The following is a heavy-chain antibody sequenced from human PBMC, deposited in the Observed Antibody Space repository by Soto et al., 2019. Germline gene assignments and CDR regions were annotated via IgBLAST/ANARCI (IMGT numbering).Heavy chain of an antibody. V-gene: IGHV1-3*01. J-gene: IGHJ4*02. Sequence: ASVKVSCKAAGYTFTSDALHWVRQVPGQSLEWMGWINPGNDKTKFSQKFQGRVTFTRDTSASTAYMELRSLRSEDTAVYYCAREVASADYFLDYWGQGTLVTVSS. CDR1: GYTFTSDA. CDR2: INPGNDKT. D-gene: IGHD2-15*01. CDR3: AREVASADYFLDY.